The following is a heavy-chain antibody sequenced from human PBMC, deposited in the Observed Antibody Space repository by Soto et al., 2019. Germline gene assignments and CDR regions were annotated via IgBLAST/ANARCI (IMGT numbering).Heavy chain of an antibody. D-gene: IGHD2-2*01. CDR3: ARDTTSLGYCSSTSCYVLPFDY. Sequence: ASVKVSCKASGYTFTSYGISWVRQAPGQGLERMGWISAYNGNTNYAQKLQGRVTMTTDTSTSTAYMELRSLRSDDTAVYYCARDTTSLGYCSSTSCYVLPFDYWGQGTLVTVSS. V-gene: IGHV1-18*01. J-gene: IGHJ4*02. CDR1: GYTFTSYG. CDR2: ISAYNGNT.